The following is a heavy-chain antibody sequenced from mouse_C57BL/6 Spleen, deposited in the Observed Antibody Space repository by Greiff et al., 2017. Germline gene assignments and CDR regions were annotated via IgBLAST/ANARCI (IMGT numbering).Heavy chain of an antibody. CDR1: GFTFSDYG. CDR3: ARPNYDYDYAMDY. CDR2: ISSGSSTI. V-gene: IGHV5-17*01. D-gene: IGHD2-4*01. J-gene: IGHJ4*01. Sequence: VQLQQSGGGLVKPGGSLKLSCAASGFTFSDYGMHWVRQAPEKGLEWVAYISSGSSTIYYADTVKGRFTISRDNAKNTLFLQMTSLRSEDTAMYYCARPNYDYDYAMDYWGQGTSVTVSS.